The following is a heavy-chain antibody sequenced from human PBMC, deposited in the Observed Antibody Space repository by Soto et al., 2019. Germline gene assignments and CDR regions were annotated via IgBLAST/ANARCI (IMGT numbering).Heavy chain of an antibody. CDR1: GFTLSDFA. CDR2: ISNDGGNE. Sequence: QVQLVESGGGVVQPGRSLRLSCAASGFTLSDFAMHWVRQAPGKGLEWVALISNDGGNEHYGDSVKGRFTISRDNYKHMLYLQVTSLRVEDTAVYYCARAAPGMDVWGQGTTVTVSS. J-gene: IGHJ6*02. V-gene: IGHV3-30-3*01. CDR3: ARAAPGMDV.